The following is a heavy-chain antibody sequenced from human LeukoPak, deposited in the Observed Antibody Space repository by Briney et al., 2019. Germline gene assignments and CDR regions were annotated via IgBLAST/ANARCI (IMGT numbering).Heavy chain of an antibody. CDR1: GYTLNELS. Sequence: GASVEVSCKVSGYTLNELSMHWVRQAPGEGHERMGGFEAEDGETIYAQKLQSRVTMTEDPSAGTAYMERSSLRSEDTAVYYCATWASVGATTSEYFDSWGQGTLVTVSS. CDR2: FEAEDGET. V-gene: IGHV1-24*01. CDR3: ATWASVGATTSEYFDS. D-gene: IGHD1-26*01. J-gene: IGHJ4*02.